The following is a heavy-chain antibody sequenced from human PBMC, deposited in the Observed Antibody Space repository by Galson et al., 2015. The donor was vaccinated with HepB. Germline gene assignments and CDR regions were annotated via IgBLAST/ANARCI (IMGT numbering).Heavy chain of an antibody. CDR2: ITTNGRTI. D-gene: IGHD3-22*01. Sequence: LRLSCAASGFTFSSYSLNWIRQAPGKGLEWISYITTNGRTIYYADSVKGRFTISRDNAKKSLFLEMNNLTVEDTAIYYCARDNYYDSPLNPWGQGTLVTVSS. J-gene: IGHJ4*02. CDR1: GFTFSSYS. V-gene: IGHV3-48*04. CDR3: ARDNYYDSPLNP.